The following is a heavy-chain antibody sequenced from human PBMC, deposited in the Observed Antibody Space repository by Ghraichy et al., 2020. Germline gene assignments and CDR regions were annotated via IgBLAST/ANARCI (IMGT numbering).Heavy chain of an antibody. Sequence: VKVSCKASGYTFTSYGISWVRQAPGQGLEWMGWISAYNGNTNYAQKLQGRVTMTTDTSTSTAYMELRSLRSDDTAVYYCARVTGHSSSSSTNGGYYYYGMDVWGQGTTVTVSS. CDR1: GYTFTSYG. CDR2: ISAYNGNT. V-gene: IGHV1-18*01. CDR3: ARVTGHSSSSSTNGGYYYYGMDV. D-gene: IGHD6-13*01. J-gene: IGHJ6*02.